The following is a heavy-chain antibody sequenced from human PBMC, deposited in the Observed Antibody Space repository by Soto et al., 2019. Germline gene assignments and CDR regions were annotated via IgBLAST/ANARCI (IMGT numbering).Heavy chain of an antibody. V-gene: IGHV4-30-2*01. CDR2: IYHSGST. CDR1: GGSISSGGYS. CDR3: ARGGGSGYYLDY. Sequence: SETLSLTCAVPGGSISSGGYSWSWIRQPPGKGLEWIGYIYHSGSTYYNPSLKSRVTISVDRSKNQFSLKLSSVTAADTAVYYCARGGGSGYYLDYWGQGTLVTVSS. D-gene: IGHD3-22*01. J-gene: IGHJ4*02.